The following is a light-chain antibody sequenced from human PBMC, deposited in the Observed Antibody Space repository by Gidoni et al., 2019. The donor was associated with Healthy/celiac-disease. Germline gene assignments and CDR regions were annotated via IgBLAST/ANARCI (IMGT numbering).Light chain of an antibody. J-gene: IGKJ2*01. CDR2: DAS. CDR1: QSVSSY. V-gene: IGKV3-11*01. CDR3: QQRSNWPPGYT. Sequence: PGERATLSCRASQSVSSYLAWYQQKPGQAPRLLIYDASNRATGIPARFSGSGSGTDFTLTISSLEPEDFAVYYCQQRSNWPPGYTFGQGTKLEIK.